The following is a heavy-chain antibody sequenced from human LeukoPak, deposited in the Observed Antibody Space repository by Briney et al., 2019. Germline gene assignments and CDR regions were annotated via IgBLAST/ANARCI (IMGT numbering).Heavy chain of an antibody. CDR2: ISSSGSTI. CDR3: ARAHLPMVRGSFPVIY. J-gene: IGHJ4*02. V-gene: IGHV3-11*04. D-gene: IGHD3-10*01. Sequence: GGTLRLSCAASGFTFSDYYMSWIRQAPGKGLEWVSYISSSGSTIYYADSVKGRFTISRDNAKNSLYLQMNSLRAEDTAVYYCARAHLPMVRGSFPVIYWGQGTLVTVSS. CDR1: GFTFSDYY.